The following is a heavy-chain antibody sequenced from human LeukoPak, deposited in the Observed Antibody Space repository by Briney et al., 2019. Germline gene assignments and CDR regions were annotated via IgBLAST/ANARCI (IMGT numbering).Heavy chain of an antibody. CDR1: GFIFSQYS. J-gene: IGHJ5*02. CDR3: ARDAGNSGYGCDL. D-gene: IGHD5-12*01. CDR2: IRSSSET. V-gene: IGHV3-48*01. Sequence: PGGSLRLSCAASGFIFSQYSMNWVRQAPGKGLEWVSHIRSSSETFYADSVKGRFIISRDNARNSLYLQMNNLRGEDTAIYYCARDAGNSGYGCDLWGQGTLVTVSS.